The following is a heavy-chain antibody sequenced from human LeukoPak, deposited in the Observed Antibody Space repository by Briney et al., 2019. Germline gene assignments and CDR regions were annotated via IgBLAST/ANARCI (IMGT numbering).Heavy chain of an antibody. CDR3: ARGGDD. V-gene: IGHV3-30*03. J-gene: IGHJ4*02. CDR2: ISYDGSNK. Sequence: GGSLRLSCAASGFTFSSYGMHWVRQAPGKGLEWVAVISYDGSNKYYADSVKGRFTISRDNAKNSLYLQMNSLRAEDTAVYYCARGGDDWGQGTLVTVSS. CDR1: GFTFSSYG.